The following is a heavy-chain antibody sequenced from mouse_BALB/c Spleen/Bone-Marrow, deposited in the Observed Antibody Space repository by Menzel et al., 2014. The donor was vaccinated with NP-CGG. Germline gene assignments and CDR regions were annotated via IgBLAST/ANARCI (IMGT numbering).Heavy chain of an antibody. CDR2: INPDSSTI. V-gene: IGHV4-1*02. Sequence: DVMLVESGGGLVRPGGSLKLSCAASGFDFSRYWMSWVRQAPGKGLEWIGEINPDSSTINYTPSLKDKFIISRDNAKNTLYLQMSKVRSEDTALYYRSRLGYYGGFAYWGQGTLVTVSA. D-gene: IGHD2-3*01. CDR1: GFDFSRYW. CDR3: SRLGYYGGFAY. J-gene: IGHJ3*01.